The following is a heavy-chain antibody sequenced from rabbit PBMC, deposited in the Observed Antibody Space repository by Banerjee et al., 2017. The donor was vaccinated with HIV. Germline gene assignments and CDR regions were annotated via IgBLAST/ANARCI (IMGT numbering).Heavy chain of an antibody. CDR1: GFSFSDNYY. Sequence: QSLEESGGDLVKPGASLTLTCTASGFSFSDNYYMCWVRQAPGKGLEWIACIYTGDGNKYYASWVSGRFTISKTSSTTVTLQVTSLTDADTATYFCARSANALSGWNFNLWGQGTLVTVS. J-gene: IGHJ4*01. CDR3: ARSANALSGWNFNL. V-gene: IGHV1S40*01. D-gene: IGHD6-1*01. CDR2: IYTGDGNK.